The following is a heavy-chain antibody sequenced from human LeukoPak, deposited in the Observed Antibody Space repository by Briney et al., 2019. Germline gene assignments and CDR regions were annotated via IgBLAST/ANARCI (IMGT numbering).Heavy chain of an antibody. D-gene: IGHD3-10*01. V-gene: IGHV1-18*01. Sequence: ASVKVSCKASGYTFTSYGISWVRQAPGQGLEWMGWISAYIGNTNYAQKLQGRVTMTTDTSTSTAYMELRSLRSDDTAVYYCARGGGLLWFGEFRPEFDYWGQGTLVTVSS. CDR1: GYTFTSYG. CDR3: ARGGGLLWFGEFRPEFDY. CDR2: ISAYIGNT. J-gene: IGHJ4*02.